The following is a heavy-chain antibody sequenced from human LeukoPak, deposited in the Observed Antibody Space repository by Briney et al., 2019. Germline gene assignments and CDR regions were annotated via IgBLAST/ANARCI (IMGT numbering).Heavy chain of an antibody. D-gene: IGHD6-13*01. Sequence: GGSLRLSCAASGFTFSSYSMNWVRQAPGKGLEWVSYISSSSSTIYYADSVKGRFTISRDNAKNSLYLQMNSLRGEDTAVYYCAKTSSWSADYWGQGTLVTVSS. J-gene: IGHJ4*02. CDR2: ISSSSSTI. CDR1: GFTFSSYS. V-gene: IGHV3-48*01. CDR3: AKTSSWSADY.